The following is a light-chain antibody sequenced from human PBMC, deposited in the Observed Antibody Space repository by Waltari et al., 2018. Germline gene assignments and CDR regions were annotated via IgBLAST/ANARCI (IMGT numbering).Light chain of an antibody. V-gene: IGLV2-23*02. CDR1: TSDVGHYHL. Sequence: QSALTQPASVSGSPGQSITISCTATTSDVGHYHLVSWYQHHPGKTPKLIIYEVIKRPSGISNRFSGSKSGKTASLTISGLQAEDEADYYCCSYAGSTTLFGGGTKLTVL. J-gene: IGLJ2*01. CDR3: CSYAGSTTL. CDR2: EVI.